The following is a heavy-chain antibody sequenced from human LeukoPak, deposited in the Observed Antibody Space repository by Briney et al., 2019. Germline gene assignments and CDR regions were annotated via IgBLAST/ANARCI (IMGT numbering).Heavy chain of an antibody. D-gene: IGHD2-15*01. J-gene: IGHJ4*02. Sequence: GGFLRLSCAASGFTFSSYAMCWVRQAPGKGLEWVSGTSGSGGSTYYAGSVKGRFTISRDNSKNTLYLQMNSLRVEDTAVYYCAKNGGSQCYSHLDSWGQGTLVTVSS. V-gene: IGHV3-23*01. CDR3: AKNGGSQCYSHLDS. CDR2: TSGSGGST. CDR1: GFTFSSYA.